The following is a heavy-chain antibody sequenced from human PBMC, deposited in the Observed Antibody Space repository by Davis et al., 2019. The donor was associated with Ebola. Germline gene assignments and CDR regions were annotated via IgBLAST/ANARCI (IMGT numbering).Heavy chain of an antibody. CDR2: ISWNSGRI. Sequence: PGESLKISCAASGFTFSSYGMHWVRQAPGKGLEWVSVISWNSGRIGYADSVKGRFTISRDNAKISLYLEMNSLRPEDTALYYCAKDRVGAIAFDIWGQGTMVTVSS. V-gene: IGHV3-9*01. D-gene: IGHD1-26*01. J-gene: IGHJ3*02. CDR3: AKDRVGAIAFDI. CDR1: GFTFSSYG.